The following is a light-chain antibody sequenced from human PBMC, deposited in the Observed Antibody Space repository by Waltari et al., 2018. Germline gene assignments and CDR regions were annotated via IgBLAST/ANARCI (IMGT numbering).Light chain of an antibody. CDR3: QQYDASFPAT. Sequence: DIQMTQSPSTLSASVGDRVTITCRASQDIRSWLAWYQQKPGKPPKLLIYRASNLDTGVPSRFSASGSGTHFTLTINSLQPDDFASYYCQQYDASFPATFGQGTKLEVK. CDR2: RAS. J-gene: IGKJ2*01. CDR1: QDIRSW. V-gene: IGKV1-5*03.